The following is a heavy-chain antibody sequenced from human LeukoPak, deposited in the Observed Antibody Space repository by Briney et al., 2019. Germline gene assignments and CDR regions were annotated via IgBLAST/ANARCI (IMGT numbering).Heavy chain of an antibody. CDR2: INPSGGST. CDR1: GYTFTSYY. J-gene: IGHJ5*02. Sequence: ASVKVSCKASGYTFTSYYTHWVRQAPGQGLEWMGIINPSGGSTSYAQKFQGRVTMTRDMSTSTVYMELSSLRSEDTAIYYCARDNSVGDNAWWFDPWGQGTLVTVSS. V-gene: IGHV1-46*01. CDR3: ARDNSVGDNAWWFDP. D-gene: IGHD1-26*01.